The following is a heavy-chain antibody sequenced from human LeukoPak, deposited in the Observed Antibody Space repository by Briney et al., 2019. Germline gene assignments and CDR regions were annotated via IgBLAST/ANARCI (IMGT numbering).Heavy chain of an antibody. D-gene: IGHD1-1*01. CDR2: IIPILGIA. Sequence: SVKVSCKASGGTFSSYAISWVRQAPGQGLEWMGRIIPILGIANYAQKFQGRVTITADKSTSTAYMELSSLRSEDTAVYYCVRDQLSGPSFDYWGQGTLVTVSS. CDR1: GGTFSSYA. V-gene: IGHV1-69*04. J-gene: IGHJ4*02. CDR3: VRDQLSGPSFDY.